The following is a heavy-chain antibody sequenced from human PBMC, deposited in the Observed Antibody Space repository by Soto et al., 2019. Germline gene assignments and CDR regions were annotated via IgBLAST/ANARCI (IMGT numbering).Heavy chain of an antibody. CDR2: INHSGST. CDR1: GGSFSGYY. V-gene: IGHV4-34*01. Sequence: SETLSLTCAVYGGSFSGYYWSWIRQPTGKGLEWIGDINHSGSTNYNPSLKSRVTISVDTSKNQFSLKLSSVTAADTAVYYCASQHTIFGVVTPYYYYYGMDVWGQGTTVTVSS. CDR3: ASQHTIFGVVTPYYYYYGMDV. J-gene: IGHJ6*02. D-gene: IGHD3-3*01.